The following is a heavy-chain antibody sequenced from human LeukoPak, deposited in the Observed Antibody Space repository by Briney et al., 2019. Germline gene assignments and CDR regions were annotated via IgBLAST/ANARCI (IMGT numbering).Heavy chain of an antibody. V-gene: IGHV3-48*04. CDR3: AKDIPPKGYYYYYGMDV. CDR1: GFTFSSYS. J-gene: IGHJ6*02. CDR2: ISSSSSTI. D-gene: IGHD2-2*02. Sequence: GGSLRLSCAASGFTFSSYSMNWVRQAPGKGLEWVSYISSSSSTIYYADSVKGRFTISRDNAKNSLYLQMNSLRAEDTALYYCAKDIPPKGYYYYYGMDVWGQGTTVTVSS.